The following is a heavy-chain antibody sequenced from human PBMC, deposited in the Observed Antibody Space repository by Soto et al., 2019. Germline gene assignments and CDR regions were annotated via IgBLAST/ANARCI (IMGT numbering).Heavy chain of an antibody. V-gene: IGHV1-69*13. CDR1: GGTFSSYA. J-gene: IGHJ3*02. D-gene: IGHD5-18*01. Sequence: SVKVSYNASGGTFSSYAISLVRQAPGQGLEWXGGXXPXXGXAXXXQXXXGRVTITADESTSTAYMELTSLRSEDTAVYYCARARGYSYGSAFDIWGQGTMVT. CDR3: ARARGYSYGSAFDI. CDR2: XXPXXGXA.